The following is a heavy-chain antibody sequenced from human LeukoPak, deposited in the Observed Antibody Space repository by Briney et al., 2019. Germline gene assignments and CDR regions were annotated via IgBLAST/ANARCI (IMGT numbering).Heavy chain of an antibody. CDR1: GGSISSSSYY. V-gene: IGHV4-39*07. D-gene: IGHD4-17*01. CDR2: IYYSGST. CDR3: AREPVTTLLFVY. Sequence: SETLSLTCTVSGGSISSSSYYWGWIRQPPGKGLEWIGSIYYSGSTYYNPSLKSRVTISVDTSKNQFSLKLNSVTAADTAVYYCAREPVTTLLFVYWGQGTLVTVSS. J-gene: IGHJ4*02.